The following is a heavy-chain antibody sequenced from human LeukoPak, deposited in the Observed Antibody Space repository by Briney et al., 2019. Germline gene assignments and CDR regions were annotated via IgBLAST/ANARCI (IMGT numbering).Heavy chain of an antibody. D-gene: IGHD6-13*01. CDR2: ISYDGSNK. J-gene: IGHJ4*02. CDR1: GFTFSSYA. Sequence: GGSLRLSCAASGFTFSSYAMHWVRQAPGKGLEWVAVISYDGSNKYYADSVEGRFTISRDNSKNTLYLQMNSLRAEDTAVYYCAREGIAAAGKRVEGFDYWGQGTLVTVSS. CDR3: AREGIAAAGKRVEGFDY. V-gene: IGHV3-30*04.